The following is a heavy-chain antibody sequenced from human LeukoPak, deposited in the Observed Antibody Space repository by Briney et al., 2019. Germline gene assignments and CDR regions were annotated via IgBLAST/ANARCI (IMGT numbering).Heavy chain of an antibody. V-gene: IGHV3-53*01. D-gene: IGHD4-17*01. CDR3: AGGLRSGLIDY. CDR1: EFTVNNNY. J-gene: IGHJ4*02. CDR2: IYSAGST. Sequence: GGSLRLSCAASEFTVNNNYMSWVRQAPGKVLEWVSTIYSAGSTNYPGSVKGRFTISRDNSKNTMYLQMNSLRAEDTVVYYCAGGLRSGLIDYWGQGTLVTVSS.